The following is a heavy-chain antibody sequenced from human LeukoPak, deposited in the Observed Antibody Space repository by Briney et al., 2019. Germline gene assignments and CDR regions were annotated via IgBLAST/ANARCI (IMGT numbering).Heavy chain of an antibody. CDR2: IHPGDSDT. J-gene: IGHJ4*02. Sequence: GESLKISCKGSGFSFTSYWIGWVRQMPGKGLEWMGMIHPGDSDTRYSPSFQGQVTISADKSISTAYLQWSSLKASDTAMYHCVRHFSGSYSRPDYWGQGTLVTVSS. CDR1: GFSFTSYW. V-gene: IGHV5-51*01. D-gene: IGHD1-26*01. CDR3: VRHFSGSYSRPDY.